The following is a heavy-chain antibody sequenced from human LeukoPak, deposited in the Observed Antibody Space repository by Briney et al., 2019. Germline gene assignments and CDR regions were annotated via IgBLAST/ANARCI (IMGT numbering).Heavy chain of an antibody. CDR1: GVTFSSYA. CDR3: ASRISGIAVALSYYYYMDV. Sequence: SVKVSCKASGVTFSSYAISWVRQAPGQGLEWMGGIIPIFGTANYAQKFQGRATITADESTSTAYMELSSLRSEDTAVYYCASRISGIAVALSYYYYMDVWGKGTTVTVSS. V-gene: IGHV1-69*13. J-gene: IGHJ6*03. CDR2: IIPIFGTA. D-gene: IGHD6-19*01.